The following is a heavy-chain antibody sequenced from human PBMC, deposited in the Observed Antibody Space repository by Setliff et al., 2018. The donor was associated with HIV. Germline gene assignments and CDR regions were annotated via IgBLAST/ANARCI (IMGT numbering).Heavy chain of an antibody. Sequence: SETLSLTCTVSGGSIGSGNYYWSWIRQPAGKGLEWIGRIYTSGSTNYNPSLKSRVTISVDTSKNQFSLKLSSVTAADTAVYYCARNLLHYDSSGLRWNYYYYYMDVWGKGTTVTVSS. D-gene: IGHD3-22*01. CDR3: ARNLLHYDSSGLRWNYYYYYMDV. V-gene: IGHV4-61*02. CDR2: IYTSGST. CDR1: GGSIGSGNYY. J-gene: IGHJ6*03.